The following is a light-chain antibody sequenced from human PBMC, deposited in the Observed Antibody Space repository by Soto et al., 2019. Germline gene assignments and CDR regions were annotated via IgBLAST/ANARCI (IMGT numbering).Light chain of an antibody. CDR3: SSYADSNSYV. CDR1: SSDVGGYNY. Sequence: QSALTQPPSASGSPGQSVTLSCTGTSSDVGGYNYVYWYQQHPGKAPKLMIYEVTKRPSGVPDRFSGSKSGNTASLTVSGLQAEDEADYYCSSYADSNSYVFGTWTKLTVL. V-gene: IGLV2-8*01. J-gene: IGLJ1*01. CDR2: EVT.